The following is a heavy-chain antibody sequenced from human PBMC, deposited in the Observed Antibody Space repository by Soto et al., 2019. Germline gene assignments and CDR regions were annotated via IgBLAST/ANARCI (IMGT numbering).Heavy chain of an antibody. D-gene: IGHD3-3*01. CDR3: ARPLRRFLEWPSYGMDV. V-gene: IGHV1-69*01. CDR1: GGTFSSYA. CDR2: IIPIFGTA. Sequence: QVQLVQSGAEVKKPGSSVKVSCKASGGTFSSYAISWVRQAPGQGLEWMGGIIPIFGTANYAQKFQGRVTITADESTSTAYMELSSLRSEDTAVYYCARPLRRFLEWPSYGMDVWGQGTTVTASS. J-gene: IGHJ6*02.